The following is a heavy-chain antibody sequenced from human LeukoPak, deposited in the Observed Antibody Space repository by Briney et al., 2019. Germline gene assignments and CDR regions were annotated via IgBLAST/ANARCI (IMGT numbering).Heavy chain of an antibody. CDR3: AKVRPAMVPTDFDY. CDR1: GFTFSSYG. D-gene: IGHD5-18*01. V-gene: IGHV3-30*02. J-gene: IGHJ4*02. Sequence: GGSLRLSCAASGFTFSSYGMHWVRQAPGKGLEWVAFIRYDGSNKYYADSVKGRFNISRDNSKNTLYLQMNSLRAEDTAVYYCAKVRPAMVPTDFDYWGQGTLVTVSS. CDR2: IRYDGSNK.